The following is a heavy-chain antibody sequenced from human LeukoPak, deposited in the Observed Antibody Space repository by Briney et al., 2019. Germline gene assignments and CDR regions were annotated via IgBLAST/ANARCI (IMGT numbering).Heavy chain of an antibody. CDR2: IYPDDSET. CDR3: ARRGGGYDFNFDQ. D-gene: IGHD5-12*01. V-gene: IGHV5-51*01. Sequence: GESLKISCKGSGYSFSMYWIAWVRQTPGKGLEWMGIIYPDDSETIYSPSFQGQVTMSADKSSAYLQWNSVKASDTAMYYCARRGGGYDFNFDQWGQGTLVTVSS. CDR1: GYSFSMYW. J-gene: IGHJ4*02.